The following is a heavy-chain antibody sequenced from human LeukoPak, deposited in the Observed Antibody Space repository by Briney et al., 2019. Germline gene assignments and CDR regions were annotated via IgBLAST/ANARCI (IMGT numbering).Heavy chain of an antibody. D-gene: IGHD1-26*01. CDR2: INPNSGGT. V-gene: IGHV1-2*06. CDR3: ARFLFVGLDY. CDR1: GYSFTGYY. Sequence: ASVKVSCKASGYSFTGYYMHWVRQAPGQGLEWMGRINPNSGGTNYAQKFQGRVTMTRDTSASTAYMELSSLRSEDTAVYYCARFLFVGLDYWGQGTLVTVSS. J-gene: IGHJ4*02.